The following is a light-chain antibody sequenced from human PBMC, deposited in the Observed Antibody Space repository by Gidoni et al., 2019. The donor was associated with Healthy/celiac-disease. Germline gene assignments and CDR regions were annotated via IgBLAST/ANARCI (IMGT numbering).Light chain of an antibody. Sequence: DIVMTQSPDSLAVSLGERATINCKSSQSVLYSSNNKNYLAWYQQKPGQPPKLLIYWASTRGSGVPDRFSGSGSGTDFTLTISSLHAEYVAVYYCQQYYSTLTFGPGTKVDIK. V-gene: IGKV4-1*01. J-gene: IGKJ3*01. CDR3: QQYYSTLT. CDR1: QSVLYSSNNKNY. CDR2: WAS.